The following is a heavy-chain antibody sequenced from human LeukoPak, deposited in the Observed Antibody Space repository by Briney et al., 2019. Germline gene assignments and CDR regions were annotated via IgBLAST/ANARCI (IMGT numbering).Heavy chain of an antibody. Sequence: PGGSLRLSCAASGFTFSNYSMNWVRQAPGKGLEWVSSISSSSSYIYYADSVKGRFTISRDNAKNSLYLQMNSLRAEDTAVYYCASYDFWSGYLVDDAFDIWGQGTMVTVSS. J-gene: IGHJ3*02. D-gene: IGHD3-3*01. CDR2: ISSSSSYI. CDR3: ASYDFWSGYLVDDAFDI. V-gene: IGHV3-21*01. CDR1: GFTFSNYS.